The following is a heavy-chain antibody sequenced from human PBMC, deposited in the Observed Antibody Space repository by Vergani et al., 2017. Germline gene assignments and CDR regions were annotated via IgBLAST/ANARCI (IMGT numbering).Heavy chain of an antibody. CDR2: IWYDGSNK. V-gene: IGHV3-33*01. D-gene: IGHD4-11*01. J-gene: IGHJ6*02. CDR1: GFTFSSYG. CDR3: ARDGVTTDQDYYYGMDV. Sequence: QVQLVESGGGVVQPGRSLRLSCAASGFTFSSYGMHWVRQAPGKGLEWVAVIWYDGSNKYYADSVKGRFTISRDNSKNTLYLQMNSLRAEDTAVYYCARDGVTTDQDYYYGMDVWGQGTTVTVSS.